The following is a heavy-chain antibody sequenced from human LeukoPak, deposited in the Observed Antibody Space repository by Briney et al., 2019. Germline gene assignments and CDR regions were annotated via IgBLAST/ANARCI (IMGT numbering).Heavy chain of an antibody. D-gene: IGHD6-6*01. CDR2: ISSSGSTI. CDR1: GFTFSSYE. Sequence: GGSLRLSCAASGFTFSSYEMNWVRQAPGKGLEWVSYISSSGSTIYYADSVKGRFTISRDNAKNSLYLQMSSLRAEDTAVYYCARAPYSSSSDGPTWGQGTLVTVSS. J-gene: IGHJ5*02. CDR3: ARAPYSSSSDGPT. V-gene: IGHV3-48*03.